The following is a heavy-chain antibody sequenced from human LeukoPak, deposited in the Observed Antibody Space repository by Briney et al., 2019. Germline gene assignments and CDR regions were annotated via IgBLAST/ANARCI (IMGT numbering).Heavy chain of an antibody. J-gene: IGHJ4*02. Sequence: PGGSLRLSCAASGFTFSSYWMNWVRQAPGKGLEWVANIKPDGSDQYYVDSVKGRFTISRDNAKNSLYLQMNSLRAEDTAVYYCARVASDSNGWYHFDDWGQGALVIVSS. V-gene: IGHV3-7*02. D-gene: IGHD6-19*01. CDR3: ARVASDSNGWYHFDD. CDR2: IKPDGSDQ. CDR1: GFTFSSYW.